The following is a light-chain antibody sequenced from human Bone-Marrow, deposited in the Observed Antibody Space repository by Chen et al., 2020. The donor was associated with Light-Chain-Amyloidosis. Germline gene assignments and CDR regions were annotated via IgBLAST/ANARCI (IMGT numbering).Light chain of an antibody. CDR2: SNN. V-gene: IGLV1-44*01. CDR1: SSNVGGLT. J-gene: IGLJ3*02. CDR3: AHWDDSMMGRV. Sequence: QSVFTQPPSASGTPGQRVSISRSGNSSNVGGLTFNWYQKIPGRPPKLLIYSNNKRPSGVPDRFSGSKSGPSASLAISRLQSGDEADYYCAHWDDSMMGRVFGGGTKLTVL.